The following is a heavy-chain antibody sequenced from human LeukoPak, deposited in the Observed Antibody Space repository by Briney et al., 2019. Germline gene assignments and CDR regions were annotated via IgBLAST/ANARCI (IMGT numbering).Heavy chain of an antibody. CDR3: AKELSMDSSGYLRGTMYYFDY. Sequence: GGSLRLSCAASGFTVSSNYMSWVRQAPGKGLEWVSVIYSGGSTYYADSVKGRFTISRDNSKNTLYQQMNSLRAEDTAVYYCAKELSMDSSGYLRGTMYYFDYWGQGTLVTVSS. CDR1: GFTVSSNY. CDR2: IYSGGST. D-gene: IGHD3-22*01. J-gene: IGHJ4*02. V-gene: IGHV3-53*01.